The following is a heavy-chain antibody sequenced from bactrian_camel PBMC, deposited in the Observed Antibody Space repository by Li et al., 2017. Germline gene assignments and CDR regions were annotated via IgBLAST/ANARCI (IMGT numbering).Heavy chain of an antibody. CDR3: TKDRGRAVPAGSFDY. J-gene: IGHJ6*01. CDR1: GFTSSTYV. Sequence: DVQLVESGGGLVQPGGSLRLSCAASGFTSSTYVMYWVRQTPGKGLEWVSLITSSGGTPLYAGSVKGRFAISRDNAKNTLYLQLNSLKTEDTAMYYCTKDRGRAVPAGSFDYWAQGTQVTVS. CDR2: ITSSGGTP. V-gene: IGHV3S40*01. D-gene: IGHD6*01.